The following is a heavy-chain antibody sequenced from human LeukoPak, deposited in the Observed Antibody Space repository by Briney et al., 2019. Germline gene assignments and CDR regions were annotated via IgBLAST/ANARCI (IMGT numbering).Heavy chain of an antibody. CDR1: GGSFSDYY. J-gene: IGHJ6*03. V-gene: IGHV4-34*01. D-gene: IGHD5-12*01. CDR2: INHSGST. Sequence: SETLSLTCAVYGGSFSDYYWSWIRQPPGKGLEWIGEINHSGSTNYNPSLRSRVIISVDTSKNQFSLKLSSVTAADTAVYYCARHIPPGYSSSSFDYYMDVWGKGTTVTVSS. CDR3: ARHIPPGYSSSSFDYYMDV.